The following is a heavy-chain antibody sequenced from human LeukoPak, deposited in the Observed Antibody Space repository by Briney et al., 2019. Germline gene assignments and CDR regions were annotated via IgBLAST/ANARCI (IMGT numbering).Heavy chain of an antibody. V-gene: IGHV3-33*08. CDR1: GFTFSSYA. CDR3: ARDLEHYFDY. CDR2: IWYDGSNK. D-gene: IGHD1-1*01. J-gene: IGHJ4*02. Sequence: GGSLRLSCAASGFTFSSYAMSWVRQAPGKGLEWVAVIWYDGSNKYYADSVKGRFTISRDNSKNTLYLQMNSLRAEDTAVYYCARDLEHYFDYWGQGTLVTVSS.